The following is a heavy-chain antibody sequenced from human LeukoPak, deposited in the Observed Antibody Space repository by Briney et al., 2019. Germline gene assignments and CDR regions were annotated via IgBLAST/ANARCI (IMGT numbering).Heavy chain of an antibody. D-gene: IGHD5-12*01. Sequence: SETLSLTCTVSGASIRSGDYYWSWIRQPPGKGLEWIGYIYYSGSTNYNPSLKSRVTISVDTSKNQFSLKLSSVTAADTAVYYCARDPGYSGYDYWGQGTLVTVSS. CDR3: ARDPGYSGYDY. V-gene: IGHV4-61*08. CDR2: IYYSGST. J-gene: IGHJ4*02. CDR1: GASIRSGDYY.